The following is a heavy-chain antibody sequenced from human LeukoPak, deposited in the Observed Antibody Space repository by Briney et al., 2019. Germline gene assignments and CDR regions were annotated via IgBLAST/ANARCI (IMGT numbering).Heavy chain of an antibody. D-gene: IGHD5-24*01. CDR3: AHRQVATIKFSTWYFCL. Sequence: SGPTVVKPTQTLTQTCTLSGFSLSTSGVGVGWIRQPPGKALEWLALFYWDDDKRYSPSLKSRLTITKDTSKNQVVLTMANMDPVNTATYYCAHRQVATIKFSTWYFCLWGRGTLVTVSS. J-gene: IGHJ2*01. V-gene: IGHV2-5*02. CDR2: FYWDDDK. CDR1: GFSLSTSGVG.